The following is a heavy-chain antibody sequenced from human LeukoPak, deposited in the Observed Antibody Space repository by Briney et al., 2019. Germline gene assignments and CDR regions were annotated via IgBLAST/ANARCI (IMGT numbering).Heavy chain of an antibody. V-gene: IGHV1-2*06. J-gene: IGHJ3*02. Sequence: GASVKVSCKASGYTFTGYYMHWVRQAPGQGLEWMGRINPNSGGTNYAQKFQGRVTMTRDTSNSTAYMELSRLRSDDTAVYYCARRYYYDSSGHIDIWGQGTMVTVSS. CDR2: INPNSGGT. CDR1: GYTFTGYY. D-gene: IGHD3-22*01. CDR3: ARRYYYDSSGHIDI.